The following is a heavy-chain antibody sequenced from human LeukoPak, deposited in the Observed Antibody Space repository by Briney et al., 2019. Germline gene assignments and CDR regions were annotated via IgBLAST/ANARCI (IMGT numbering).Heavy chain of an antibody. J-gene: IGHJ4*02. CDR1: GFTFSSYG. Sequence: GGSLRLSCAAAGFTFSSYGMHWVRQAPGKGLEWVAVIWYDGSNKYYADSVKGRFTISRDNSKNTLYLQMNSLRTEDTAVYFCATGGRRGLFDYWGQGTLVTVSS. CDR2: IWYDGSNK. CDR3: ATGGRRGLFDY. V-gene: IGHV3-33*01. D-gene: IGHD1-1*01.